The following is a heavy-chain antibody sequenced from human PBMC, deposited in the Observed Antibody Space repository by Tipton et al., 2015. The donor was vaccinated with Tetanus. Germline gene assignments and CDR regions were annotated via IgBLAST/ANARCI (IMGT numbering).Heavy chain of an antibody. CDR3: ARDHGITWGGMGYYYGMDV. Sequence: TLSLTCNVTGALLTTGGYSWGWIRQPPGQGLEWMGYIYQTGSTYFNPSLRSRLTMSFKMSKNQFSLRLSSVTAADTAVYYCARDHGITWGGMGYYYGMDVWGQGTTVTVSS. J-gene: IGHJ6*02. CDR2: IYQTGST. V-gene: IGHV4-30-2*05. D-gene: IGHD3-16*01. CDR1: GALLTTGGYS.